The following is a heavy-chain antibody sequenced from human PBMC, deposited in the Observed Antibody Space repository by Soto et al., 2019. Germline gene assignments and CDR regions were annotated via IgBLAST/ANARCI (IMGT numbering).Heavy chain of an antibody. CDR2: ISGGGIST. CDR1: GFTFSSYA. D-gene: IGHD3-10*01. CDR3: AKDAITMVRGANNWFDP. V-gene: IGHV3-23*01. Sequence: EVQLLESGGGLVQPGGSLTLSCAASGFTFSSYAMSWVRQAPGKGLEWVSAISGGGISTYYADSGRGRFTISRDNSRNTLYLQMNRLRAEDTAVYYCAKDAITMVRGANNWFDPWGQGTLVTVSS. J-gene: IGHJ5*02.